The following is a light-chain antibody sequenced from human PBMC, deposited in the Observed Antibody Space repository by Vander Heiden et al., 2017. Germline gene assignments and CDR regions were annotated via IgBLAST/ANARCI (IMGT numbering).Light chain of an antibody. V-gene: IGKV1-5*03. CDR2: KAS. CDR3: QHYNTYSYT. CDR1: QSVSSW. J-gene: IGKJ2*01. Sequence: DIQTNQSPSTLSASVGDRVTITCRASQSVSSWLAWYQQKPGEAPRLLIYKASNLGSGVPSRFSGSGSGTEFTLTISSLQPDDSATYSCQHYNTYSYTFGQGTKLEIK.